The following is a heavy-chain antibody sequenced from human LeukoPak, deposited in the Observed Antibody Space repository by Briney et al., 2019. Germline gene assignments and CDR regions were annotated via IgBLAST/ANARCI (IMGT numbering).Heavy chain of an antibody. CDR1: SGSISTSNYY. Sequence: SETLSLTCTVSSGSISTSNYYWGWVRQPPGKALEWIGNIFYSGSTSYNPSLKSRVTISVDTSKNQFSLKLSSVTAADTAVYYCARDVGIWGSYRYFDYWGQGTLVTVTS. D-gene: IGHD3-16*02. V-gene: IGHV4-39*07. CDR2: IFYSGST. J-gene: IGHJ4*02. CDR3: ARDVGIWGSYRYFDY.